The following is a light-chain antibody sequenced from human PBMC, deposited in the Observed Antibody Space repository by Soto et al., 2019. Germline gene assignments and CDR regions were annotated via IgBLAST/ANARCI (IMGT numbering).Light chain of an antibody. CDR3: QQYDNYPLT. V-gene: IGKV1-5*01. Sequence: IKMTQSASTLAAALVECRTSTFRASQTIGSWLAWYQQKPGAAPKLLIYDAYTLESGVPSRFSGSGSGTEFTLTISSLQPDDFATYYCQQYDNYPLTFGGGTKVDIK. CDR1: QTIGSW. CDR2: DAY. J-gene: IGKJ4*01.